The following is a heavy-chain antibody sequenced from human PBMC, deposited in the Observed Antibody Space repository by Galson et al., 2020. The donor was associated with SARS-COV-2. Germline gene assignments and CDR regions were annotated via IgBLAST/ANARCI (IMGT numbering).Heavy chain of an antibody. CDR3: ASLSFYDSSGYYYGLHY. J-gene: IGHJ4*02. V-gene: IGHV3-30-3*01. D-gene: IGHD3-22*01. CDR2: ISYDGSNK. Sequence: TEGSLRLSCAASGFTFSSYAMHWVRQAPGKGLEWVAVISYDGSNKCYADSVKGRFTISRDNSKNTLYLQMNSLRAEDTAVYYCASLSFYDSSGYYYGLHYWGQGTLVTVSS. CDR1: GFTFSSYA.